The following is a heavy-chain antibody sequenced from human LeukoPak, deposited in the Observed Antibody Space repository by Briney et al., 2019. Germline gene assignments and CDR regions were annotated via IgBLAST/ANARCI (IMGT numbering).Heavy chain of an antibody. J-gene: IGHJ4*02. CDR1: GVSISDYY. CDR3: ARAAEYSSGWYLFDY. V-gene: IGHV4-4*07. Sequence: KASETLSLTCTASGVSISDYYWTWIRQPAGKGLEWIGRIYTSGGTNYNPSVKSRVTMSVDTSKNQFSLKLSSVTAADTAMYYCARAAEYSSGWYLFDYWGQGILVTVSA. D-gene: IGHD6-19*01. CDR2: IYTSGGT.